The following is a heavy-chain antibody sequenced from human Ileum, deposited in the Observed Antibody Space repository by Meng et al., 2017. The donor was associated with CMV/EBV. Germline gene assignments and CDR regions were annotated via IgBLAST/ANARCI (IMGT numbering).Heavy chain of an antibody. V-gene: IGHV3-23*01. D-gene: IGHD6-13*01. J-gene: IGHJ5*02. CDR1: GFMCSIYH. CDR3: AKEVVSRSSLTLDP. CDR2: ISTSGFGT. Sequence: SGFMCSIYHMPCVRRAPGKGLEWVSAISTSGFGTWYADSVKGRFTISRDNSKNTLYLQMNSLRAEDTAVYYCAKEVVSRSSLTLDPWGQGTLVTVSS.